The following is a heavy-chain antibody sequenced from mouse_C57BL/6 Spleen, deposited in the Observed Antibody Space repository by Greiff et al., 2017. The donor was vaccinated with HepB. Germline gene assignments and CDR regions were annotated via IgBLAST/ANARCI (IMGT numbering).Heavy chain of an antibody. CDR1: GFTFSSYT. Sequence: EVKLMESGGGLVKPGGSLKLSCAASGFTFSSYTMSWVRQTPEKRLEWVATISGGGGNTYYPDSVKGRFTISRDNAKNTLYLQMSSLRSEDTALYYCARPLRYYFDVWGTGTTVTVSS. CDR3: ARPLRYYFDV. V-gene: IGHV5-9*01. D-gene: IGHD1-1*01. CDR2: ISGGGGNT. J-gene: IGHJ1*03.